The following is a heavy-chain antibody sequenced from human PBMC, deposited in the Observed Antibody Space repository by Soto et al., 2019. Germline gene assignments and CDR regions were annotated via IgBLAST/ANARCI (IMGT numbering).Heavy chain of an antibody. CDR1: GASISNYY. Sequence: QVRLQESGPGLVKPSETLSLTCTVSGASISNYYWSWIRQPAGKGLECLGRIYASGTTTYNPPRRSRVTMSVDTSKNQFSLNLNSVTAADTAVYYCARESRSELGTVEYWGQGTLVTVSS. CDR2: IYASGTT. D-gene: IGHD1-1*01. V-gene: IGHV4-4*07. J-gene: IGHJ4*02. CDR3: ARESRSELGTVEY.